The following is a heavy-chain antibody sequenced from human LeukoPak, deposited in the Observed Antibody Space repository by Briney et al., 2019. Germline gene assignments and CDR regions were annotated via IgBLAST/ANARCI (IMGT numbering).Heavy chain of an antibody. J-gene: IGHJ5*02. V-gene: IGHV1-46*01. CDR1: GYTFTSYY. CDR2: INPSGGST. D-gene: IGHD1-26*01. Sequence: ASVKVSCKASGYTFTSYYIHWVRQAPGQGLECMGIINPSGGSTSYAQKFQGRVTMTRDMSTSTVYMELSSLRSEDTAVYYCARGGVGATTYVWFDPWGQGTLVTVSS. CDR3: ARGGVGATTYVWFDP.